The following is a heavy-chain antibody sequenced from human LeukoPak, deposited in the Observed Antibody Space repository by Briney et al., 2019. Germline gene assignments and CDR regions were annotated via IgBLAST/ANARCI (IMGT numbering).Heavy chain of an antibody. D-gene: IGHD1-26*01. Sequence: ASVKVSCKASGYTFTGYYMHWVRQAPGQGLEWMGIINPSGGSTSYAQKFQGRVTMTRDMSTSTVYMELSSLRSEDTAVYYCARTKGQGIVGATGGDWFDPWGQGTLVTVSS. CDR3: ARTKGQGIVGATGGDWFDP. CDR1: GYTFTGYY. CDR2: INPSGGST. J-gene: IGHJ5*02. V-gene: IGHV1-46*01.